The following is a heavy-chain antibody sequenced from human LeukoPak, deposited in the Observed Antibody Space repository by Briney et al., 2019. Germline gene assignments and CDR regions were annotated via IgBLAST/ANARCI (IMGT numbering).Heavy chain of an antibody. Sequence: GGSLRLSCAASGFTFSNYAMHWVRQRPGKGPEYVSGISSTGGSTHYANSVKGRFTISRDNSKNTLYFQMGSLRAEDMAVYCCARVSDGSYYYYWGQGTLVTVSS. CDR1: GFTFSNYA. V-gene: IGHV3-64*01. D-gene: IGHD1-26*01. J-gene: IGHJ4*02. CDR2: ISSTGGST. CDR3: ARVSDGSYYYY.